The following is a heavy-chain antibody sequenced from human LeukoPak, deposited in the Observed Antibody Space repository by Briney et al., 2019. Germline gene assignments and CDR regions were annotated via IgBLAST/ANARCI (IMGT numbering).Heavy chain of an antibody. CDR1: GGPISSYF. CDR3: ARGPVSTPGVSTFDY. D-gene: IGHD7-27*01. V-gene: IGHV4-59*01. J-gene: IGHJ4*02. CDR2: IYYSGST. Sequence: SETLSLTCTVSGGPISSYFWSWIRQPPGKGLEWIGYIYYSGSTNYNPSLKSRVTMSVDTSRNQFSLRLSSVTAADTAVYYCARGPVSTPGVSTFDYWGQGTLVTVSS.